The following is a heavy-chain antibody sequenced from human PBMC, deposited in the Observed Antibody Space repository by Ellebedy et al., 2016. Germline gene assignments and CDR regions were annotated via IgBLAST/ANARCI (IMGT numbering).Heavy chain of an antibody. J-gene: IGHJ4*02. CDR1: GFTFSSYW. CDR3: RQGHYFNY. CDR2: INTSGNST. Sequence: GESLKISCTASGFTFSSYWMHWVRQAPGKGLVWVSRINTSGNSTNYADSVKGRFTISRDNSRSTLFLQMHSLRVEDTAVYYCRQGHYFNYWGQGTLVTVSS. V-gene: IGHV3-74*01.